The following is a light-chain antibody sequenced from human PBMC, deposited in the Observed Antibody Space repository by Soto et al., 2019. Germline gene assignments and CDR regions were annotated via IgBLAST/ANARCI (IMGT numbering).Light chain of an antibody. J-gene: IGKJ1*01. CDR2: DIS. Sequence: EVVMTQSPATLSVSPGERATLSCRASQTVSRNLAWYQQRPGQAPRLLIYDISNRATGVPARFSGSGSGTDFALKISRVEAEDVGPYYCMQALQAPLTFGQGTKVDIK. CDR3: MQALQAPLT. V-gene: IGKV3-15*01. CDR1: QTVSRN.